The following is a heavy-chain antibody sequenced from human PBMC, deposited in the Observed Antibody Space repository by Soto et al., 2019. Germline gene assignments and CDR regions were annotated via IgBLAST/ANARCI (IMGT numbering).Heavy chain of an antibody. V-gene: IGHV4-4*07. Sequence: KPSETLSLTCTVSGGSISSYYWSWIRQPAGKGLEWIGRIYRSGDTDYNPSLKSRVSMSVDTSKNQFSLKVNSVTAADTAVYYCARGLSVFGVVLAHYYVMDVWGQGTAVTVSS. CDR3: ARGLSVFGVVLAHYYVMDV. D-gene: IGHD3-3*01. J-gene: IGHJ6*02. CDR2: IYRSGDT. CDR1: GGSISSYY.